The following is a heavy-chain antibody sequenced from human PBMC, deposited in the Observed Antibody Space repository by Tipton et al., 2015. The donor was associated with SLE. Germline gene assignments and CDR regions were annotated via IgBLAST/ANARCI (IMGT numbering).Heavy chain of an antibody. CDR3: ARDLEMYGGDTPGFDP. J-gene: IGHJ5*02. CDR1: GGSVSSGSYF. D-gene: IGHD2-21*02. CDR2: IYYSGST. V-gene: IGHV4-61*01. Sequence: LRLSCTVSGGSVSSGSYFWSWIRQPPGKGLEWIGYIYYSGSTNYNPSLKSRVTISVDTSKKQFSLNLSSVTAADTAVYYCARDLEMYGGDTPGFDPWGQGILVTVSS.